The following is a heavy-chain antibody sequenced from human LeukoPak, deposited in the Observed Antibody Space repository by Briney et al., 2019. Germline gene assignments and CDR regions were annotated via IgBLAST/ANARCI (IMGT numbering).Heavy chain of an antibody. D-gene: IGHD2-2*01. CDR3: ARHFVAVPAAQYTLYNWFDP. J-gene: IGHJ5*02. CDR1: GGSFSGYY. CDR2: INHSGST. V-gene: IGHV4-34*01. Sequence: KPSETLSLTCAVYGGSFSGYYWSWIRQPPGKGLEWIGEINHSGSTNYNPSLKSRVTISVDTSKNQFSLKLSSVTAADTAVYYCARHFVAVPAAQYTLYNWFDPWGQGTLVTVSS.